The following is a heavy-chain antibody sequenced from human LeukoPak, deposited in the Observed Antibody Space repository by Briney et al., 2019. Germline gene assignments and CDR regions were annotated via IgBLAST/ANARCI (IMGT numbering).Heavy chain of an antibody. CDR2: IYTSGST. V-gene: IGHV4-4*07. CDR1: GGSISSYY. J-gene: IGHJ3*02. D-gene: IGHD6-13*01. CDR3: ARWGSSWYKGAFDI. Sequence: SETLSLTCTVSGGSISSYYWSWIRQPAGKGLEWIGRIYTSGSTNYNPSLKSRVTMSVDTSKNQFSLKLSSVTAADTAVYYCARWGSSWYKGAFDIWGQGTMVTVSS.